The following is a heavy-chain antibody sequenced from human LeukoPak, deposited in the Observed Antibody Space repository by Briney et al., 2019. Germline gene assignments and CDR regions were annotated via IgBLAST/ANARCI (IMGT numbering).Heavy chain of an antibody. D-gene: IGHD3-10*01. CDR2: INPNSGGT. V-gene: IGHV1-2*02. CDR3: ARDLSRITMVRGVRAFDI. CDR1: GYTFTGYY. Sequence: GASVKVSCKASGYTFTGYYMHWVRQAPGQGLEWMGWINPNSGGTNYAQKFQGRVTMTRDTSISTAYMELSRLRSDDTAVYYCARDLSRITMVRGVRAFDIWGQGTMVTVSS. J-gene: IGHJ3*02.